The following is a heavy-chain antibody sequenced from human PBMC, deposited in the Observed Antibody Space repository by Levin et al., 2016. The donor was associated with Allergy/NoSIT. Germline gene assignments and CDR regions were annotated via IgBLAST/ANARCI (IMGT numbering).Heavy chain of an antibody. CDR1: GFTFDDYT. D-gene: IGHD3-3*01. V-gene: IGHV3-43*01. CDR3: ATSIFGGPLALDP. Sequence: GESLKISCAASGFTFDDYTMHWVRQAPGKGLEWVSLISWDGGSTYYADSVKGRFTISRDNSKNSLYLQMNSLRTEDTALYYCATSIFGGPLALDPWGQGTLVTVSS. J-gene: IGHJ5*02. CDR2: ISWDGGST.